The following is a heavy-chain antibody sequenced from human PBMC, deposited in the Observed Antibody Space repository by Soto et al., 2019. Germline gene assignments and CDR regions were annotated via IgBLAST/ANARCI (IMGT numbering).Heavy chain of an antibody. CDR2: ISGSGGST. CDR1: GFTFSGYA. CDR3: AKATRGGAATLIRDY. V-gene: IGHV3-23*01. D-gene: IGHD6-13*01. J-gene: IGHJ4*02. Sequence: GGSLRLSCAASGFTFSGYAMSWVRQAPGKGLEWVSAISGSGGSTYYADSVKGRFTISRDNSKNTLYLQMNSLRADDTAVYYCAKATRGGAATLIRDYWGQGTLVTVSS.